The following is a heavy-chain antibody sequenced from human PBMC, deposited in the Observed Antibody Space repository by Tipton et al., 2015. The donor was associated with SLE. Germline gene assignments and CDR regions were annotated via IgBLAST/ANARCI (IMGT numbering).Heavy chain of an antibody. V-gene: IGHV4-34*01. Sequence: TLSLTCAVYGGSFSGYYWTWIRQPPGKGLEWIGEINHSGSTNYNPSLKSRVTISVDTSKNQFSLKLSSVTAADTAVYYCATDSSGYYYLDYWGQGTLVTVSS. D-gene: IGHD3-22*01. CDR1: GGSFSGYY. J-gene: IGHJ4*02. CDR2: INHSGST. CDR3: ATDSSGYYYLDY.